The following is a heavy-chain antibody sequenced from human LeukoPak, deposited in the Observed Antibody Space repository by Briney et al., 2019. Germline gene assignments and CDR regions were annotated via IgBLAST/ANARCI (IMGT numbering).Heavy chain of an antibody. D-gene: IGHD2-2*01. J-gene: IGHJ6*03. CDR2: INPSGGST. CDR3: ARVDRYCSSTSCPYYYYYYMDV. Sequence: ASVKVSCKASGYTFTSYYMHWVRQAPGQGLEWMGIINPSGGSTSYAQKFQGRVTMTRDTSTSTAYMELRSLRSDDTAVYYCARVDRYCSSTSCPYYYYYYMDVWGKGTTVTVSS. CDR1: GYTFTSYY. V-gene: IGHV1-46*01.